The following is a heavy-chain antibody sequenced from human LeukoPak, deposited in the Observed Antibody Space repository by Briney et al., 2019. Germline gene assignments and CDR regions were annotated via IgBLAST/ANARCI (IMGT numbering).Heavy chain of an antibody. Sequence: GGSLRLSCAASGFTFDDYAMHWVRQAPGKGLEWVSGISWNSGSIGYADSVKGRFTISRDNAKNSLYLQMNSLRAEDTAVYYCARDRGYDGMDVWGQGTTVTVSS. D-gene: IGHD3-10*01. CDR3: ARDRGYDGMDV. V-gene: IGHV3-9*01. CDR1: GFTFDDYA. J-gene: IGHJ6*02. CDR2: ISWNSGSI.